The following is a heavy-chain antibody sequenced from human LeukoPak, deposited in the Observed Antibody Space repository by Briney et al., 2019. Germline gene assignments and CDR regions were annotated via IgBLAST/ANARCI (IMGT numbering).Heavy chain of an antibody. V-gene: IGHV3-9*01. Sequence: GGSLRLSCAASGFTFDDYAMHWVRQAPGKGLEWVSGISWNSGSIGYADSVKGRFTISRDSAKNSLYLQMNSLRAEDTALYYCAKSSGSYYYYGMDVWGQGTTVTVSS. CDR1: GFTFDDYA. CDR2: ISWNSGSI. J-gene: IGHJ6*02. D-gene: IGHD2-15*01. CDR3: AKSSGSYYYYGMDV.